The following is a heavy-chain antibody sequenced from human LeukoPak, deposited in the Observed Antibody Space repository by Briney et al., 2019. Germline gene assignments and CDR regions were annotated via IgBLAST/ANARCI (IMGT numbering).Heavy chain of an antibody. D-gene: IGHD3-22*01. CDR1: GFTFSSYA. CDR3: ANLNFYDSSGYSESYFDY. CDR2: ISGSGGST. J-gene: IGHJ4*02. Sequence: GGSLRLSCAASGFTFSSYAMSWVRQAPGKGLEWVSAISGSGGSTYYADSVKGRFTISRDNSKNTLYLQMNSLRAEDTAVYYCANLNFYDSSGYSESYFDYWGQGTLVTVSS. V-gene: IGHV3-23*01.